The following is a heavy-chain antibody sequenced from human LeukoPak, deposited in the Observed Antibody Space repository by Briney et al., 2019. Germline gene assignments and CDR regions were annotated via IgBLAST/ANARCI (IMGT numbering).Heavy chain of an antibody. D-gene: IGHD4-17*01. J-gene: IGHJ4*02. Sequence: GGSLRLSCAASGFIFSNYEINWVRQAPGKGLEWLSYISRSGETIYYADSVKGRFTVSRDSADNSLFLQMNSLRAEDTAVYYCARVMTTMTTSDYWGQGALVTVSS. CDR1: GFIFSNYE. CDR3: ARVMTTMTTSDY. CDR2: ISRSGETI. V-gene: IGHV3-48*03.